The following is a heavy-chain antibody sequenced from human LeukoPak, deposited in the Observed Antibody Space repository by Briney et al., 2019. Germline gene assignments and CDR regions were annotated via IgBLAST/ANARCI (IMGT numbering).Heavy chain of an antibody. J-gene: IGHJ4*02. V-gene: IGHV3-30*02. CDR3: AKDREQYGDLYYFDY. Sequence: PGGSLRLSCAASGFTFSSYGMHWVRQAPGKGLEWVAFIRYDGSNKYYADSVKGRFTISRDNSKNTLYLQMNSLRAEDTAVYYCAKDREQYGDLYYFDYWGQGTLVTVSS. D-gene: IGHD4-17*01. CDR1: GFTFSSYG. CDR2: IRYDGSNK.